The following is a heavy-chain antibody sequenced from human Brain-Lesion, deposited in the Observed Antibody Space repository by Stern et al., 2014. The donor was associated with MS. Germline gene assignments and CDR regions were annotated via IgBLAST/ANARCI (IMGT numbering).Heavy chain of an antibody. D-gene: IGHD2-15*01. CDR2: IYYSGNT. CDR1: GGSVSSTSYA. J-gene: IGHJ5*02. Sequence: QMQLVQSGPGLVKPSETLSLTCTVAGGSVSSTSYAWAWIRQPPGKGLEWIGTIYYSGNTYYSPSLKSRLPISLDPSKNHFSLQLRSVTAADTAVYYCAGEEDIRYCSGGSCTGNWFDPWGQGTLVTVSS. CDR3: AGEEDIRYCSGGSCTGNWFDP. V-gene: IGHV4-39*02.